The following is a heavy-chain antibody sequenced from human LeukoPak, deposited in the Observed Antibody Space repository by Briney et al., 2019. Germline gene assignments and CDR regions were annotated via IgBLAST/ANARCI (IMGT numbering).Heavy chain of an antibody. CDR2: ISGGSSYR. J-gene: IGHJ4*02. V-gene: IGHV3-21*01. Sequence: PGGSLRLSCAASGFTFSTNSINWVRQAPGKGLEWVSSISGGSSYRDYADSVKGRFTISRDNTKNSMYLQMNSLRGEDTAVYYCVRDQQDRWGAYCSGGSCYFDYWGQGTLVTVSS. D-gene: IGHD2-15*01. CDR1: GFTFSTNS. CDR3: VRDQQDRWGAYCSGGSCYFDY.